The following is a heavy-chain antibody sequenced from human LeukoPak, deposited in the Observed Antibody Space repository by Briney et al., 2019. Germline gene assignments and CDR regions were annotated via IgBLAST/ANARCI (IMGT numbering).Heavy chain of an antibody. V-gene: IGHV3-48*01. D-gene: IGHD3-3*01. CDR1: GFTFSSYS. CDR2: ISSSSSTI. J-gene: IGHJ5*02. CDR3: ARGPQDYDFWSGYYPNWFDP. Sequence: PGGSLRLSCAASGFTFSSYSMNWVRQAPGKGPEWISYISSSSSTIYYADSVKGRFTISRDNAKNSLYLQMNSLRAEDTAVYYCARGPQDYDFWSGYYPNWFDPWGQGTLVTVSS.